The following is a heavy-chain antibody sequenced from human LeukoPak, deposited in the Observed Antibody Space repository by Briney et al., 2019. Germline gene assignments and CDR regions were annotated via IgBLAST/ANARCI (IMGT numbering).Heavy chain of an antibody. V-gene: IGHV1-2*02. CDR1: GYTFTGYY. D-gene: IGHD5-18*01. CDR3: ARGADTAMVIDY. Sequence: ASVKVSCKASGYTFTGYYMHWVRQAPGQGLEWMGWINPNSGGTNYAQKFQGRVTMTGDTSISTAYMELSRLRSDDTAVYYCARGADTAMVIDYWGQGTLVTVSS. J-gene: IGHJ4*02. CDR2: INPNSGGT.